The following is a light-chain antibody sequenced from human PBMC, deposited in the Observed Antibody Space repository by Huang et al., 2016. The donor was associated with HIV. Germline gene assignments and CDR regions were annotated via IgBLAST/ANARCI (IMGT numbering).Light chain of an antibody. CDR2: GAC. CDR1: QSVLYRSNNKNY. Sequence: DIVMTQSPDSLAVSLGERATINCKSSQSVLYRSNNKNYLAWYQQKPGQPPKLLIYGACTRESGVPDRFTGSGSGTDFSLTISSLQAEDVAVYYCQQYDTSPWTFGQGTKVEIK. CDR3: QQYDTSPWT. J-gene: IGKJ1*01. V-gene: IGKV4-1*01.